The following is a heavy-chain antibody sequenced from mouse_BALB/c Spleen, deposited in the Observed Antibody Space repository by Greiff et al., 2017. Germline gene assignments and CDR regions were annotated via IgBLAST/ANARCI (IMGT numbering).Heavy chain of an antibody. V-gene: IGHV7-3*02. CDR1: GFTFTDYY. J-gene: IGHJ2*01. CDR2: IRNKANGYTT. CDR3: ARDGRWLLPYYFDY. Sequence: EVQLVESGGGLVQPGGSLRLSCATSGFTFTDYYMRWVRQPPGKALEWLGFIRNKANGYTTEYSASVKGRFTISRDNSQSILYLQMNTLRADDSATYYCARDGRWLLPYYFDYWGQGTTLTVSS. D-gene: IGHD2-3*01.